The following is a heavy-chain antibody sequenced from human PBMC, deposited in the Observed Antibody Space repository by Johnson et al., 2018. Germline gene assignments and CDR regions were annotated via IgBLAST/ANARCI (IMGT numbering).Heavy chain of an antibody. Sequence: VQLVESGAEVRKPGASVKVSCKASGYTFTSYDLSWVRQATGQGPEWMGWLNPHTGERGYAQKFQGRVTMTRDTSMSTAYMELSRLTSEATAVYYCARTLVVLTPYCMDVWGQGTTVIVSS. J-gene: IGHJ6*02. CDR2: LNPHTGER. D-gene: IGHD2-21*01. CDR3: ARTLVVLTPYCMDV. CDR1: GYTFTSYD. V-gene: IGHV1-8*01.